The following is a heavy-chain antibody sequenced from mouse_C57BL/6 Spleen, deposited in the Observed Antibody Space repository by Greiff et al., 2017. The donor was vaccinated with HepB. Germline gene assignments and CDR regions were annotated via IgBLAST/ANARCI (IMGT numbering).Heavy chain of an antibody. CDR3: ARGDEAWFAY. J-gene: IGHJ3*01. CDR2: ISYDGSN. Sequence: ESGPGLVKPSQSLSLTCSVTGYSITSGYYWNWIRQFPGNKLEWMGYISYDGSNNYNPSLKNRISITRDTSKNQFFLKLNSVTTEDTATYYCARGDEAWFAYWGQGTLVTVSA. CDR1: GYSITSGYY. D-gene: IGHD3-3*01. V-gene: IGHV3-6*01.